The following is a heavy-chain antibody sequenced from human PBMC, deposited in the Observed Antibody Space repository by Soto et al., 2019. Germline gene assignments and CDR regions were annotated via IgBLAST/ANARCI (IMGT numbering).Heavy chain of an antibody. J-gene: IGHJ5*02. Sequence: EVQLVESGGGLVKPGGSLSLSCAASGFTFTNYYINWVRQAPGKALEWVSSISGSSRDIYYGDSVKGRFTISRDNAKNSVFLQMNSLRAEDTAVYYCARDTVNTVTFPRHFDPWGQGTLVTVSS. CDR1: GFTFTNYY. CDR3: ARDTVNTVTFPRHFDP. V-gene: IGHV3-21*01. CDR2: ISGSSRDI. D-gene: IGHD4-17*01.